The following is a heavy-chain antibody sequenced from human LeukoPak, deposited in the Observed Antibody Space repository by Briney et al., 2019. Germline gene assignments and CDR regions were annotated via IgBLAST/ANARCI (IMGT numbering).Heavy chain of an antibody. CDR2: INHSGST. CDR3: ARATHYDFWSGYYPFDY. CDR1: GGSFSGYY. J-gene: IGHJ4*02. Sequence: SETLSLTCAVYGGSFSGYYWSWIRQPPGKGLEWIGEINHSGSTNYNPSLKSRVTISVDTSKNQFSLKLSSVTAADTAVYYRARATHYDFWSGYYPFDYWGQGTLATVSS. V-gene: IGHV4-34*01. D-gene: IGHD3-3*01.